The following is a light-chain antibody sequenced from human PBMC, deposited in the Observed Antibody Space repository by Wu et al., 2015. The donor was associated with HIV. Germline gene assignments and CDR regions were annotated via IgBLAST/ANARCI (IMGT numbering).Light chain of an antibody. Sequence: DIQMTQSPSTLSASVGDRVTITCRASQTISNWLAWYQRKPGKAPNLLIYKASNLESGVPSRFSGSGSGTDFTLTISSLQPDDSAIYYCQYYNSYLITFGQGTRLEI. V-gene: IGKV1-5*03. J-gene: IGKJ5*01. CDR1: QTISNW. CDR3: QYYNSYLIT. CDR2: KAS.